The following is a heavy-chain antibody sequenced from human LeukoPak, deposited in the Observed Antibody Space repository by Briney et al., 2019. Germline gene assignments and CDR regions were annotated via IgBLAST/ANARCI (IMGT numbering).Heavy chain of an antibody. J-gene: IGHJ6*03. CDR2: IYTSGST. CDR3: ARDSSGWSRGYYYYMDV. V-gene: IGHV4-4*08. CDR1: GGSFSGYY. D-gene: IGHD6-19*01. Sequence: PSETLSLTCAVYGGSFSGYYWSWIRQPPGKGLEWIGRIYTSGSTNYNPSLKSRVTISVDTSKNQFSLKLSSVTAADTAVYYCARDSSGWSRGYYYYMDVWGKGTTVTVSS.